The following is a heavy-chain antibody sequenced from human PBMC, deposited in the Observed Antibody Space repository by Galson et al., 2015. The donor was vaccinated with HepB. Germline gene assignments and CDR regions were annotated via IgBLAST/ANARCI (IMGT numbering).Heavy chain of an antibody. D-gene: IGHD3-10*01. V-gene: IGHV3-43*01. CDR1: GFTFDEYS. CDR2: ISWNGGSI. J-gene: IGHJ4*02. CDR3: GKDLWQGSGTYCDS. Sequence: SLRLSCAASGFTFDEYSMHWVRQAPGKGLEWVSLISWNGGSIDYADSVKGRSTVSRDNRKNSLYLQMNNLRPDDTAFYYCGKDLWQGSGTYCDSWGQGTLVTVSS.